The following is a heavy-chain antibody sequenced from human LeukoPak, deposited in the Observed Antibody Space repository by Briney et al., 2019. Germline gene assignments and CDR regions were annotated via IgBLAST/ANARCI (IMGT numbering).Heavy chain of an antibody. D-gene: IGHD2-2*01. CDR1: GGSISSSSYY. CDR3: ARGGGRYLGYDDY. Sequence: SETLSLTCTVSGGSISSSSYYWGWIRQPPGKGLEWIGSIYYSGSTYYNPSLKSRATISVDTSKNQFSLKLSSVTAADTAVYYCARGGGRYLGYDDYWGQGTLVTVSS. CDR2: IYYSGST. J-gene: IGHJ4*02. V-gene: IGHV4-39*01.